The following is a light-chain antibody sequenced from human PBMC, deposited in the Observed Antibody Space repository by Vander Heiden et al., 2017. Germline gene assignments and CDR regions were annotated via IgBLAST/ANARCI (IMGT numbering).Light chain of an antibody. CDR2: DVS. J-gene: IGLJ1*01. Sequence: QSALTQPRSVSGSPGPSVTISCTGTSSDVGGYNYVSWYQQHPGKAPNLMIYDVSKRPSGVPDRFSGSKSGNTASLTISGLQAEDEADYYCCSYAGSYTLGVFGTGTKVTVL. CDR3: CSYAGSYTLGV. CDR1: SSDVGGYNY. V-gene: IGLV2-11*01.